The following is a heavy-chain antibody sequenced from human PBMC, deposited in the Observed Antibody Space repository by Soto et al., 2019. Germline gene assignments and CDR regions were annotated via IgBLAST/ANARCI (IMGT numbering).Heavy chain of an antibody. D-gene: IGHD3-16*02. Sequence: NPSETLSLTCAVSGGSISSGGYSWSWIRQPPGKGLEWIGYIYHSGSTYYNPSLKSRVTISVDRSKNQFSLKLSSVTAADTAVYYCARATYDYVWGSYRSRGFDPWGQGTLVTVSS. CDR1: GGSISSGGYS. CDR2: IYHSGST. CDR3: ARATYDYVWGSYRSRGFDP. J-gene: IGHJ5*02. V-gene: IGHV4-30-2*01.